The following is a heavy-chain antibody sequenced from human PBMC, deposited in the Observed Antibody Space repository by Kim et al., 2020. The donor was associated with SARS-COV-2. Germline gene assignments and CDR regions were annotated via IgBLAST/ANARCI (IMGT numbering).Heavy chain of an antibody. CDR3: ARGQGRSTMIVVVVGAFDD. CDR2: IYYSGST. D-gene: IGHD3-22*01. J-gene: IGHJ4*02. CDR1: GGSISSGGYY. Sequence: SETLSLTCTVSGGSISSGGYYWSWIRQHPGKGLEWIGYIYYSGSTYYNPSLKSRVTISVDTSKNQFSLKLSSVTAADTAVYYCARGQGRSTMIVVVVGAFDDWGQGTLVTVSS. V-gene: IGHV4-31*03.